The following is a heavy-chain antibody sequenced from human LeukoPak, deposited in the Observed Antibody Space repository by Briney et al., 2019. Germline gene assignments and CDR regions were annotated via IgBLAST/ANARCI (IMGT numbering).Heavy chain of an antibody. CDR3: ARDGYNYFDY. V-gene: IGHV3-11*01. CDR1: GFTFSNYY. Sequence: GGSQRLSCAASGFTFSNYYMSWIRQAPGKGLEWVSYISSNGNTRYYADSVRGRFTCSRDNAENSLHLQMDSLRAEDTAVYYCARDGYNYFDYWGQGILVTVSS. D-gene: IGHD5-24*01. CDR2: ISSNGNTR. J-gene: IGHJ4*02.